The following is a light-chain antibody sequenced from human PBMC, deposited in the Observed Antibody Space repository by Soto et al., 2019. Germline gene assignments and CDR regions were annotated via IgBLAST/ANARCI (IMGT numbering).Light chain of an antibody. Sequence: DIQMTQSPSTVSASVGDGVTITCRASQSISTWLAWYQQKPGKAPKLLIYDASNLETGVPSRFSGSGSGTDFTFTISSLQPEDIATYYCQQYDNLPLTFGGGTKVDIK. V-gene: IGKV1-33*01. CDR3: QQYDNLPLT. CDR1: QSISTW. CDR2: DAS. J-gene: IGKJ4*01.